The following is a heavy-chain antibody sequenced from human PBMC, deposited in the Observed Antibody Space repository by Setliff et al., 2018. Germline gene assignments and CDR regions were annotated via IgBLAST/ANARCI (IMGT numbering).Heavy chain of an antibody. CDR2: ISPDSIYI. Sequence: LRLSCAASGFTFRTFSMHWVRQAPGKGLEWVSSISPDSIYIYYADSVKGRLTISRDNAWDSLYLQMNSLGAEDTAVYYCARSPANGGHDAFDIWGRGTMVTV. CDR3: ARSPANGGHDAFDI. D-gene: IGHD6-25*01. CDR1: GFTFRTFS. V-gene: IGHV3-21*01. J-gene: IGHJ3*02.